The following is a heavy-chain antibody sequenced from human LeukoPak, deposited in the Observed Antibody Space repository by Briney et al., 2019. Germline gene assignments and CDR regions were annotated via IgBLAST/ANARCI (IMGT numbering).Heavy chain of an antibody. D-gene: IGHD5-18*01. CDR1: GVTFSSYS. CDR3: ARSLNTAMGSFDY. CDR2: ISSSSSYI. Sequence: GGSLRLSCAASGVTFSSYSMNWLRQAPGKGLEGVTSISSSSSYIYYADSVKGRFTISRDNAKNSLYLQMNSLRAEDTAVYYCARSLNTAMGSFDYWGQGTLVTVSS. V-gene: IGHV3-21*01. J-gene: IGHJ4*02.